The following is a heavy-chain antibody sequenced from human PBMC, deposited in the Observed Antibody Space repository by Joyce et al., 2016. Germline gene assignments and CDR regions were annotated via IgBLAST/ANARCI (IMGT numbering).Heavy chain of an antibody. CDR1: GFTFSHFA. D-gene: IGHD3-16*01. CDR3: VRDLGEGGWNGFRY. V-gene: IGHV3-33*01. J-gene: IGHJ4*02. CDR2: IWHDGSNQ. Sequence: QVQLVESGGGVVQPGRSLRLSCAASGFTFSHFAMHWVRQAPGKGLELVACIWHDGSNQLYGDSVKGRFTIFRDNSRNTLNLQMNNLRAEDTALYYCVRDLGEGGWNGFRYWGQGTPVTVS.